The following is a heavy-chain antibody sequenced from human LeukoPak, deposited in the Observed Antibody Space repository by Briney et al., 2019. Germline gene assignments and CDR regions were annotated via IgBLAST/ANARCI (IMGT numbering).Heavy chain of an antibody. CDR3: ARRIVVNWFDP. CDR1: GGSISSSSYY. CDR2: IYYSGST. J-gene: IGHJ5*02. D-gene: IGHD2-15*01. Sequence: SETLSLTCTVSGGSISSSSYYWGWIRQPPGKGLEWIGSIYYSGSTYHNPSLKSRVTISVDTSKNQFSLKLSSVTAADTAVYYCARRIVVNWFDPWGQGTLVTVSS. V-gene: IGHV4-39*01.